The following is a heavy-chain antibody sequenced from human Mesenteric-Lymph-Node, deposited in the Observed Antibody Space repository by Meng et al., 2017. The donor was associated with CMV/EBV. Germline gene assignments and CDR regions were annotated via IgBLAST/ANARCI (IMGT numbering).Heavy chain of an antibody. Sequence: GESLKISCAASGFTLSSNWMHWVRQVPGKGLIWVSRINSDGSSTSYADSVKGRFTISRDNAKNTLYLQMNSLRAEDTAVYYCARDIMDTAMVTGDYWGQGALVTVSS. D-gene: IGHD5-18*01. CDR1: GFTLSSNW. V-gene: IGHV3-74*01. J-gene: IGHJ4*02. CDR2: INSDGSST. CDR3: ARDIMDTAMVTGDY.